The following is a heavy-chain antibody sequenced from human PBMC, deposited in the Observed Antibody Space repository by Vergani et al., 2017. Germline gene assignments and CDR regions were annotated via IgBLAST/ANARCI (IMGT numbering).Heavy chain of an antibody. CDR3: AKVLGPRSGGGFDAFDI. Sequence: EVQLLESGGGLVQPGGSLRLSCAASGFTFSSYAMSWVRQAPGKGLEWVSAISGSGGSTYYADSVKGRFTIYRDNSKNTLYLQMNSLKAEDTAVYYCAKVLGPRSGGGFDAFDIWGQGTMVTVSS. D-gene: IGHD3-16*01. CDR1: GFTFSSYA. CDR2: ISGSGGST. V-gene: IGHV3-23*01. J-gene: IGHJ3*02.